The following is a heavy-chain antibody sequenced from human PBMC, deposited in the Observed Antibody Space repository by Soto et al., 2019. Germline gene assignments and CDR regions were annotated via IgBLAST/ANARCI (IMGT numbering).Heavy chain of an antibody. CDR2: IKEDGSEK. Sequence: GGSLRLSCAASGFTFSNYWMTWVRQAPGKGLEWVANIKEDGSEKHYVDSVKGRFTISRDNAKNSLYLQMNSLRVEDTAVYFCSRDVVVGAKALNYWGQRALVTVSS. J-gene: IGHJ4*02. CDR1: GFTFSNYW. V-gene: IGHV3-7*01. CDR3: SRDVVVGAKALNY. D-gene: IGHD2-15*01.